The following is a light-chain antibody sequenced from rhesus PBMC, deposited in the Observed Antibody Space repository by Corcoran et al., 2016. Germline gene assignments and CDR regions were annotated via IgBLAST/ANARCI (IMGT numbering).Light chain of an antibody. CDR2: KAS. CDR3: QQYSSSPLT. J-gene: IGKJ4*01. V-gene: IGKV1-22*01. Sequence: DIQMTQSPSSLSASVGDTVTITCRASQSISSWLAWYQQKPGKAPKLLIYKASPLQSGVPSRISGSGSGTDFTLTISSLQSEDFATYYCQQYSSSPLTFGGGTKVEIK. CDR1: QSISSW.